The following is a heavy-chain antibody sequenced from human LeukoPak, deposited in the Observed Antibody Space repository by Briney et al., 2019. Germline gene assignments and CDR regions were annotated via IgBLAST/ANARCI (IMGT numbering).Heavy chain of an antibody. Sequence: SETLSLTCTVSGGSISSYYWSWIRQPPGKGLEWIGYIYYSGSTNYNPSLKSRVIILIDTSKNHFSLTLSSVTAADTAVYYCTRSDGYGLVGIWGQGTMVTVSS. CDR1: GGSISSYY. J-gene: IGHJ3*01. CDR2: IYYSGST. V-gene: IGHV4-59*12. CDR3: TRSDGYGLVGI. D-gene: IGHD3-10*01.